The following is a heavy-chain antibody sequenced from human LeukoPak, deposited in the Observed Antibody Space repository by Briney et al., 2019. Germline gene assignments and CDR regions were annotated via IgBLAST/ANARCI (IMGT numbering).Heavy chain of an antibody. J-gene: IGHJ3*02. Sequence: SVKVSCKASRGTFSSYAISWVRQAPGQGLEWMGGIIPIFGTANYAQKFQGRVTITADESTSTAYMELSSLRSEDTAVYYCAKDSGGRGYSYGLPLSAFDIWGQGTMVTVSS. V-gene: IGHV1-69*01. CDR3: AKDSGGRGYSYGLPLSAFDI. D-gene: IGHD5-18*01. CDR2: IIPIFGTA. CDR1: RGTFSSYA.